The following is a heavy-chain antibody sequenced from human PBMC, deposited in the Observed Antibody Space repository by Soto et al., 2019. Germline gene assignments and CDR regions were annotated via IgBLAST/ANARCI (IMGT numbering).Heavy chain of an antibody. D-gene: IGHD6-19*01. CDR2: ISGSGGST. V-gene: IGHV3-23*01. Sequence: EVQLLESGGGLVQPGGSLRLSCAASGFTFSSYAMSWVRQAPGKGLEWVSAISGSGGSTYYADSVKCRFTISRDNSKNTRYLQMNSLRAEDTDVDYCAKFNLGSSGWYVGYWGQGTLVTVSS. CDR3: AKFNLGSSGWYVGY. J-gene: IGHJ4*02. CDR1: GFTFSSYA.